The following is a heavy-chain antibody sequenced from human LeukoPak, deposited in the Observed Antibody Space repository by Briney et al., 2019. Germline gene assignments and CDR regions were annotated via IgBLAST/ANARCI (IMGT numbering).Heavy chain of an antibody. J-gene: IGHJ4*02. Sequence: PSETLSLTCSVSGGSIRSSSYYWGWIRQPPGKGLEWIGSIYYSGSTYYNPSLKSRVTISVDTSKNQFSLKVNSVTAADTAVYYCARVYSSGTQGGSDYWGQGTLVTVSS. CDR2: IYYSGST. V-gene: IGHV4-39*01. CDR1: GGSIRSSSYY. CDR3: ARVYSSGTQGGSDY. D-gene: IGHD6-19*01.